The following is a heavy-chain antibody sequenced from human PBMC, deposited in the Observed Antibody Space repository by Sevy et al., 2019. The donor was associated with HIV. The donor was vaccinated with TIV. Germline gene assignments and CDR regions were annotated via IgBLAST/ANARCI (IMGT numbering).Heavy chain of an antibody. V-gene: IGHV3-15*01. J-gene: IGHJ4*02. CDR3: ATAPGYYDSAPFDY. Sequence: GGLRLSCAVSGFTFNNAWMNWVRQAPGTGLQWVGLIKSKIDGETTDYAAPVKGRFTISRDDSKNTLFLQMNSLKIEDTAVYYCATAPGYYDSAPFDYWGPGTLVTVSS. CDR2: IKSKIDGETT. CDR1: GFTFNNAW. D-gene: IGHD3-22*01.